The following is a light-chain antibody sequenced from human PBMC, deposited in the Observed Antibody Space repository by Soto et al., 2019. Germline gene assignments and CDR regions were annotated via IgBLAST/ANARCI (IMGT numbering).Light chain of an antibody. CDR1: SSDVGGYNY. CDR3: SSYSRTTTLVL. CDR2: DAF. J-gene: IGLJ2*01. V-gene: IGLV2-14*03. Sequence: QSAPTQPASVSWSPGQSITISCTGSSSDVGGYNYVSWYQHHPGKAPKLMIYDAFNRPSGVSIRFSGSKSGNTASLTISGLQPEDEAEYYCSSYSRTTTLVLFGGGTKLTVL.